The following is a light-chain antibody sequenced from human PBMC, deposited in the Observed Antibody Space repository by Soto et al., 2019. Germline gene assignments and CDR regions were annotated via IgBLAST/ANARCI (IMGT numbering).Light chain of an antibody. CDR1: NSNIGSNT. Sequence: QLVLTQPPSASGTPGQRVTISCSGSNSNIGSNTVNWYQQLPGTAPKLLIYYDNLRPSGVPDRTSGSKSGTSASLAISGLQSDDEADYYCAAWDDSLNGRVFGTGTKLTVL. V-gene: IGLV1-44*01. J-gene: IGLJ1*01. CDR2: YDN. CDR3: AAWDDSLNGRV.